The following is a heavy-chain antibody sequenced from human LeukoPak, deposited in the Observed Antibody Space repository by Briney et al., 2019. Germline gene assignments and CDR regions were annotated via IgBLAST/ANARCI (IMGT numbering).Heavy chain of an antibody. Sequence: GGSLRLSCAASGFTFSSYSMNWVRQAPGKGLEWVSCISSSSSYIYYADSVKGRFTISRDNAKNSLHLQMNSLRAEDTALYYCARETPDSSGWDWGQGTLVTVSS. D-gene: IGHD6-19*01. V-gene: IGHV3-21*01. J-gene: IGHJ4*02. CDR3: ARETPDSSGWD. CDR2: ISSSSSYI. CDR1: GFTFSSYS.